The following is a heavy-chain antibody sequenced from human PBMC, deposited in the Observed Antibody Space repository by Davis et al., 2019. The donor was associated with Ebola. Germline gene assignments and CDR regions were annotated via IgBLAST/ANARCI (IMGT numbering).Heavy chain of an antibody. CDR1: VITFSSYA. D-gene: IGHD6-13*01. J-gene: IGHJ4*02. V-gene: IGHV3-66*01. Sequence: GESLKISCTDSVITFSSYAMTWVRQAPGKGLEWVSVIYSGGSTYYADSVKGRFTISRDNSKNTLYLQMNSLRAEDTAVYYCARDPLTPVIAAAGNNWGQGTLVTVSS. CDR3: ARDPLTPVIAAAGNN. CDR2: IYSGGST.